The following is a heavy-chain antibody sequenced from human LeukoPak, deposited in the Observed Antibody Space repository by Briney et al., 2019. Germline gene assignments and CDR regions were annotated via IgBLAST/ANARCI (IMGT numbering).Heavy chain of an antibody. CDR1: RFTVSSNY. Sequence: GGSLRLSCAVSRFTVSSNYMSWVRQAPGKGLEWVSVIYSGGSTYYADSVKGRFTISRDNSKNTLYLQMNSPRAEDTAVYYCARDPYSSSWSHYFDYWGQGTLVTVSS. J-gene: IGHJ4*02. CDR2: IYSGGST. D-gene: IGHD6-13*01. CDR3: ARDPYSSSWSHYFDY. V-gene: IGHV3-53*01.